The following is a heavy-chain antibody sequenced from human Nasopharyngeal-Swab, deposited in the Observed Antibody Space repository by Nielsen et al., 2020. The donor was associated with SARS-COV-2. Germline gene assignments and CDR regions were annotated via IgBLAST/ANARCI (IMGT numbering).Heavy chain of an antibody. V-gene: IGHV4-30-4*01. CDR3: ARVFPDYYDSSGYLDY. Sequence: WIRQPPGKGMEWIGYIYYSGSTYYNPSLKSRVTISVDTSKNQLSLKLSSVTAADTAVYYCARVFPDYYDSSGYLDYWGQGTLVTVSS. D-gene: IGHD3-22*01. CDR2: IYYSGST. J-gene: IGHJ4*02.